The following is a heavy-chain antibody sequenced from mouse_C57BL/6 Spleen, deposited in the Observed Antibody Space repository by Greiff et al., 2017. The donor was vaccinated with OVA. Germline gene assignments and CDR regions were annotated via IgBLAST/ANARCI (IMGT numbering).Heavy chain of an antibody. CDR2: IRLKSDNYAT. D-gene: IGHD1-1*01. Sequence: EVKLVESGGGLVQPGGSMKLSCVASGFTFSNYWMNWVRQSPEKGLEWVAQIRLKSDNYATHYAESVKGRFTISRDDSKSSVYLQMNNVRAEDTGIYYCTVVAEGFAYWGQGTLVTVSA. J-gene: IGHJ3*01. CDR1: GFTFSNYW. V-gene: IGHV6-3*01. CDR3: TVVAEGFAY.